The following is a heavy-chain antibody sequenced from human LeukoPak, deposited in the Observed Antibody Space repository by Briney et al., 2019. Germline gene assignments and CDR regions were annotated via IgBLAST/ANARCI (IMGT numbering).Heavy chain of an antibody. CDR3: ARDAGYSSSWYLDYYYYMDV. Sequence: SETLSLTCTVSGGSISSYYWSWIRQPPGKGLEWIGYIYHSGSTNYNPSLKSRVTISVDTSKNQFSLKLSSVTAADTAVYYCARDAGYSSSWYLDYYYYMDVWGEGTTVTVSS. D-gene: IGHD6-13*01. CDR1: GGSISSYY. J-gene: IGHJ6*03. CDR2: IYHSGST. V-gene: IGHV4-59*01.